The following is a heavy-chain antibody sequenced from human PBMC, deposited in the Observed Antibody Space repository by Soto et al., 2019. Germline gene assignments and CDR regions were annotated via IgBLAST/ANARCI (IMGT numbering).Heavy chain of an antibody. CDR2: IHPRGVNI. D-gene: IGHD1-1*01. V-gene: IGHV1-46*03. Sequence: ASVKVSCKAIGYSFTSHYMHWVRQAPGQGLEWMGTIHPRGVNIGYAQKFKGRLTMTSDTSTSTVYMELNSLTSEDTAVYYCARDERWHDLVWWFGTWGKRTRVTVSS. CDR3: ARDERWHDLVWWFGT. CDR1: GYSFTSHY. J-gene: IGHJ5*02.